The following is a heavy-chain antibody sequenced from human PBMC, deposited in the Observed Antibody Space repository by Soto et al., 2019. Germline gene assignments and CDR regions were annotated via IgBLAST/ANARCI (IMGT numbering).Heavy chain of an antibody. CDR3: ARDRLGVSVTGGGFDS. Sequence: QVQLVQSGGGVKKPGASVKVSCKASGYTFSNFGLSWVRQAPGQGLELMGWISPYNGNTNYAQKLQGRLTMTTDTSTSTAYMELRSLRSDDTALYYCARDRLGVSVTGGGFDSWGQGTLVTVSS. D-gene: IGHD2-8*01. CDR1: GYTFSNFG. J-gene: IGHJ4*02. CDR2: ISPYNGNT. V-gene: IGHV1-18*01.